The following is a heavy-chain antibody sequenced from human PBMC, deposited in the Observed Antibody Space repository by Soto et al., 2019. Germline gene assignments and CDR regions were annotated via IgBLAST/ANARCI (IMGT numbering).Heavy chain of an antibody. CDR1: GGSISSSSYY. J-gene: IGHJ6*02. CDR2: IYYSGST. V-gene: IGHV4-39*01. CDR3: ATKKDIVVVPAARDYYYGMDV. D-gene: IGHD2-2*01. Sequence: QLQLQESGPGLVKPSETLSLTCTVSGGSISSSSYYWGWIRQPPGKGLEWIGSIYYSGSTYYNPSLKSRVTISVDTSKNQFSLKLSSVTAADTAVYYCATKKDIVVVPAARDYYYGMDVWGQGTTVTVSS.